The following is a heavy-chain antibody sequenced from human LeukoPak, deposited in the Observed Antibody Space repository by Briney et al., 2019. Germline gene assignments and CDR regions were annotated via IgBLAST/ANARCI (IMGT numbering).Heavy chain of an antibody. CDR3: AREGFGAHDVFDI. D-gene: IGHD4/OR15-4a*01. J-gene: IGHJ3*02. CDR1: GGSISSYY. CDR2: IYYSGST. Sequence: SETLSLTCTVSGGSISSYYWSWIRQPPGKGLEWIGYIYYSGSTNYNPSLKSRVTISVDTSKNQFSLKLSSVTAADTAVYYCAREGFGAHDVFDIWGQGTMVTVSS. V-gene: IGHV4-59*01.